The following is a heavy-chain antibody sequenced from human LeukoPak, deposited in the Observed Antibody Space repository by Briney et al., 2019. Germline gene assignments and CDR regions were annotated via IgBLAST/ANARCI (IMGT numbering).Heavy chain of an antibody. CDR2: ISYSGST. CDR3: TRLPSSGQTYFDY. CDR1: GGSINSYY. Sequence: SETLSLTCTVSGGSINSYYWSWIRQPPGKGLEWIGYISYSGSTNYNPSLKSRVTISVDTSKNQFSLRLSSVTAADTAVYYCTRLPSSGQTYFDYWGQGTLVTVSS. J-gene: IGHJ4*02. V-gene: IGHV4-59*08. D-gene: IGHD6-19*01.